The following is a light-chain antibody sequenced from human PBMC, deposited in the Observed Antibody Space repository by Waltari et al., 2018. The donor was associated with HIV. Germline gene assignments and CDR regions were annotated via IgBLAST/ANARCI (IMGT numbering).Light chain of an antibody. Sequence: QSVLTQPPSASGTPGQRVTISCSGSTPNIGSSSVNWYQQFSRAAPKLLIFADGQRPSGVPARFSGSKSVTSASLVISGLQSEDEADYYCSTWDDRLNGVVFGGGTRLTVV. V-gene: IGLV1-44*01. J-gene: IGLJ3*02. CDR3: STWDDRLNGVV. CDR1: TPNIGSSS. CDR2: ADG.